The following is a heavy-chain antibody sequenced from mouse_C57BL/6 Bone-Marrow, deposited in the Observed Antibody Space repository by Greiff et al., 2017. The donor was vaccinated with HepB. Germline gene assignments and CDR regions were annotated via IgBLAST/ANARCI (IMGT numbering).Heavy chain of an antibody. CDR2: SRNKANDYTT. CDR3: ARDDYLDAMDY. Sequence: EVKLVESGGGLVQSGRSLRLSCATSGFTFSDFYMEWVRQAPGKGLEWIAASRNKANDYTTEYSASVKGRFIVSRDTSQSILYLQMNALRAEDTAIYYCARDDYLDAMDYWGQGTSVTVSS. V-gene: IGHV7-1*01. CDR1: GFTFSDFY. D-gene: IGHD1-1*02. J-gene: IGHJ4*01.